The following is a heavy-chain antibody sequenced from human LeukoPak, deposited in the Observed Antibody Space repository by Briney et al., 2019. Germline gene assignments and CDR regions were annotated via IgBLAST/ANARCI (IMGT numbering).Heavy chain of an antibody. Sequence: GGSLRLSCAASGFSFSSNAMTWVRQAPGKGLEWVSAISGSGGSTYYADSVKGRFTISRDNSKNTLCLQMNGLIAEDPAVYYCAKGVVVRGATYDYWGQGTLVTVSS. CDR2: ISGSGGST. CDR1: GFSFSSNA. J-gene: IGHJ4*02. CDR3: AKGVVVRGATYDY. V-gene: IGHV3-23*01. D-gene: IGHD3-10*01.